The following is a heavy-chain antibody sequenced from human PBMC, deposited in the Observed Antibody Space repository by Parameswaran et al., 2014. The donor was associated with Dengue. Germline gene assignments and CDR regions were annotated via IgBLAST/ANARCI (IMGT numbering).Heavy chain of an antibody. D-gene: IGHD3-3*01. CDR2: IYHSGRT. J-gene: IGHJ6*03. V-gene: IGHV4-30-4*01. CDR3: ARSLLSTLFGVGGPYYMDV. Sequence: RWIRQPPGKGLEWIGDIYHSGRTSYTPSLKSRGIISVDTSKNQFSLKLNSVTAADTAVYYCARSLLSTLFGVGGPYYMDVWGQGTTVTVSS.